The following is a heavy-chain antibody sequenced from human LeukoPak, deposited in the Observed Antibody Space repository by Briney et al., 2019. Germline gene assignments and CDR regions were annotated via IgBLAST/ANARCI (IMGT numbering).Heavy chain of an antibody. J-gene: IGHJ6*02. D-gene: IGHD5-12*01. Sequence: SETLSLTCTVSGGSISSYYWSWIRQPPGKGLEWIGYIYYSGSTNYNPSHKSRVTISVDTSKNQFSLKLSSVTAADTAVYYCAATKTGGGYGTNYYYYYGMDVWGHGTTVTVSS. V-gene: IGHV4-59*01. CDR1: GGSISSYY. CDR2: IYYSGST. CDR3: AATKTGGGYGTNYYYYYGMDV.